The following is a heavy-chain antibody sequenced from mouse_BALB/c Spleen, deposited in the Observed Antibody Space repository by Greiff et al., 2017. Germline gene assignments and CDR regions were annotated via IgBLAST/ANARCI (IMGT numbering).Heavy chain of an antibody. CDR2: IYPGSGST. CDR3: ARNWFAY. V-gene: IGHV1-81*01. Sequence: QVQLQQSGPELVKPGASVKMSCKASGYTFTDYVISWVKQRTGQGLEWIGEIYPGSGSTYYNEKFKGKATLTSDKSSSTAYMELSSLTSEDSAVYYCARNWFAYWGQGNLVTVSA. J-gene: IGHJ3*01. CDR1: GYTFTDYV.